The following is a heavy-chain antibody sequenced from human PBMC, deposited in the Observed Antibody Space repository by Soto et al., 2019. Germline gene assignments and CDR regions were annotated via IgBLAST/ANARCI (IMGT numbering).Heavy chain of an antibody. Sequence: GGSLRLSCAASGFTFSSYAMSWVRQAPGKGLEWVSAISGSGGSTYCADSVEGRFTISRDNSKNTLYLQMNSLRAEDTAVYYCAKARYDFWSGSLFDYWGQGTLVTVSS. CDR1: GFTFSSYA. J-gene: IGHJ4*02. V-gene: IGHV3-23*01. D-gene: IGHD3-3*01. CDR2: ISGSGGST. CDR3: AKARYDFWSGSLFDY.